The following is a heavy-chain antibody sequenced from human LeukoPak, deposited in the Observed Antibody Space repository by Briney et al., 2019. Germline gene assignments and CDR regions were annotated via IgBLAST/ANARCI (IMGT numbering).Heavy chain of an antibody. V-gene: IGHV4-38-2*02. Sequence: SETLSLTCAVSGYSISSGHFWGWIRQPPGNGLEWIGTIFHTGSAYYNSSLTGRVTISVDTSKNQFSLKLTSMTAADTAFYYCVRDLGLTISANWFDPWGQGILVTVSS. D-gene: IGHD3-3*01. CDR3: VRDLGLTISANWFDP. CDR1: GYSISSGHF. CDR2: IFHTGSA. J-gene: IGHJ5*02.